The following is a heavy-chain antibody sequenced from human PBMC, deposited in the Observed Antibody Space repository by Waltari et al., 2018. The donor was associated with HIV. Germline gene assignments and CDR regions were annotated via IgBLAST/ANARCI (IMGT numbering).Heavy chain of an antibody. J-gene: IGHJ4*02. V-gene: IGHV3-73*02. CDR1: GFTSSDSA. D-gene: IGHD3-16*01. Sequence: VQLVESGGGLVQPGGSLKLSCAASGFTSSDSAVHWVRPASGKGLELVGHIRTKPYTFATIYAESVKGRFTFSRDDSKNTAYLEMDSLKTEDTAMYYCTTAPGGDYWGQGTLVTVSS. CDR2: IRTKPYTFAT. CDR3: TTAPGGDY.